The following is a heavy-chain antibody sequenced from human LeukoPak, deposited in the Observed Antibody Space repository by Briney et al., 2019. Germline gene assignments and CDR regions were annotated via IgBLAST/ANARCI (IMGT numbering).Heavy chain of an antibody. J-gene: IGHJ4*02. CDR3: ANDERGYSYGAYYFEH. Sequence: GGSLRLSCAASGFTFSSYAMSWVRQAPGKGLEWVSAISGSGGSTYYADSVKGRFTISRDNSKNTLYLQMNSLRAEDTAVYYCANDERGYSYGAYYFEHWGQGTLVTVSS. CDR1: GFTFSSYA. V-gene: IGHV3-23*01. D-gene: IGHD5-18*01. CDR2: ISGSGGST.